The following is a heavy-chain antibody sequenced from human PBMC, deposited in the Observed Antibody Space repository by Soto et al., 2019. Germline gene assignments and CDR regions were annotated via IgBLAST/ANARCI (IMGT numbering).Heavy chain of an antibody. V-gene: IGHV3-33*01. CDR1: GFTFSTYG. CDR2: ILSDGSNQ. D-gene: IGHD5-12*01. Sequence: GGSLRLSCAASGFTFSTYGMHWVRQAPGKGLEWVAVILSDGSNQYYVDSVKGRFTISRDNAKNSLYLQMNSLRDDDTAMYYCARGGTIAVTTIGDYWGQGTLVTVSS. CDR3: ARGGTIAVTTIGDY. J-gene: IGHJ4*01.